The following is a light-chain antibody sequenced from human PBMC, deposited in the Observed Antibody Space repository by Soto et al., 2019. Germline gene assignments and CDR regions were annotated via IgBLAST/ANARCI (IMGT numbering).Light chain of an antibody. V-gene: IGKV3-11*01. J-gene: IGKJ5*01. CDR3: QQRSNWPPIT. Sequence: IVLTQSPPTLALSPGERATLSCRASQSVSSYLAWYQQKPGQAPRLLIYDASNRATGIPARFSGSGSGTDFTLTISSLEPEDFAVYCSQQRSNWPPITFGQGTRLDIK. CDR1: QSVSSY. CDR2: DAS.